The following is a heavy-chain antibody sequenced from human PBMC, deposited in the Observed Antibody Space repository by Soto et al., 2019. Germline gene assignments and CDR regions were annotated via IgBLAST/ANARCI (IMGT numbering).Heavy chain of an antibody. V-gene: IGHV1-2*04. CDR3: VRARYSSGWDY. J-gene: IGHJ4*02. CDR2: INPNSGGT. D-gene: IGHD6-19*01. CDR1: GYTFTGYY. Sequence: ASVKVSCKAPGYTFTGYYIPWVRQAPGQGLEWMGWINPNSGGTNYAQKFQGWVTMTRDTSISTAYMELGRLIFDDTAVYYCVRARYSSGWDYWGQGTQVTVSS.